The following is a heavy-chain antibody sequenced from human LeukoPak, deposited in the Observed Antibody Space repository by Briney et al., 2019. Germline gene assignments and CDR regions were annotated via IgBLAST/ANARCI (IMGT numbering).Heavy chain of an antibody. D-gene: IGHD6-13*01. CDR3: ARRLAAAFDY. V-gene: IGHV4-39*01. CDR1: GGSISSGSYY. CDR2: IYYSGST. Sequence: SETLSLTCTVSGGSISSGSYYWGWIRQPPGKGLEWIGSIYYSGSTYYNPSLKSRVTISVDTSKNQFSLKLSSVTAADTAVYYCARRLAAAFDYWGQGTLVTVPS. J-gene: IGHJ4*02.